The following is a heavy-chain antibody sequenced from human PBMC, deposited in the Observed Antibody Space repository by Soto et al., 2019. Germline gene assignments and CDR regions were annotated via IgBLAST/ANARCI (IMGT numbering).Heavy chain of an antibody. Sequence: SETLSLTCTVSGGSISSYYWSWIRQPAGKGLEWIGRIYTSGSTNYNPSLKSRVTMSVDTSKNQFSLKLSSVTAADTAVYYCARDLGIAVAGTEDYYYYGMDVWGQGTTVTV. D-gene: IGHD6-19*01. CDR3: ARDLGIAVAGTEDYYYYGMDV. CDR1: GGSISSYY. J-gene: IGHJ6*02. CDR2: IYTSGST. V-gene: IGHV4-4*07.